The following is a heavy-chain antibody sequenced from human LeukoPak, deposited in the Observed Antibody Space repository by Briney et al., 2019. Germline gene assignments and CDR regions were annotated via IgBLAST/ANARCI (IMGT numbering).Heavy chain of an antibody. CDR1: GFTVSSNS. D-gene: IGHD3-22*01. V-gene: IGHV3-53*01. Sequence: GGSLRLSCTVSGFTVSSNSMSWVRQAPGKGLEWVSFIYTTGSTHNSDSVKGRFTISRDSSKNTLYLQMNSLKASDTAMYYCARQSSTAYYDSSGLPYDAFDIWGQGTMVTVSS. CDR2: IYTTGST. J-gene: IGHJ3*02. CDR3: ARQSSTAYYDSSGLPYDAFDI.